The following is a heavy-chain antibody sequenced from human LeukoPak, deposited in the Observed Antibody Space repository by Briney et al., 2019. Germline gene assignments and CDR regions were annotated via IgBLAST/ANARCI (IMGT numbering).Heavy chain of an antibody. V-gene: IGHV1-69*05. J-gene: IGHJ6*03. CDR1: GGTFSSYA. CDR2: IIPIFDTA. CDR3: ARGYSGYDFNYYYYMDV. Sequence: ASVKVSCKASGGTFSSYAISWVRQAPGQGLEWMGGIIPIFDTANYAQKFQGRVTITTDESTSTAYMELSSLRSEDTAVYYCARGYSGYDFNYYYYMDVWGKGTTVTVSS. D-gene: IGHD5-12*01.